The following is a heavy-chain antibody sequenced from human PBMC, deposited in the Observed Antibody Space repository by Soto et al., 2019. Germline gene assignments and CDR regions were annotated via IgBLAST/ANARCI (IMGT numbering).Heavy chain of an antibody. CDR2: ISYDGSNK. J-gene: IGHJ4*02. Sequence: QVQLVESGGGVVHPWRSLRLSCAASGFTFSSYALHWVRQAPGTGLGWVAGISYDGSNKYYADSVKGRVTISRDNSKNTLYLQMNSLRAEDTAVYYCARAKGIVVVPAAIDYWGQGTLVTVSS. D-gene: IGHD2-2*01. V-gene: IGHV3-30-3*01. CDR3: ARAKGIVVVPAAIDY. CDR1: GFTFSSYA.